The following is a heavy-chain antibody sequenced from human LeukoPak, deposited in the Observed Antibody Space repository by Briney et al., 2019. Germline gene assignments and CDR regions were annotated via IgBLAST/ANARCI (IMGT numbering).Heavy chain of an antibody. CDR1: GGSISSSSYY. J-gene: IGHJ5*02. CDR3: ARRTVVVPAANWFDP. Sequence: PSETLSLTCTVSGGSISSSSYYWGWIRQPPGKGLEWIGSIYYSGSTYYNPSLKSRVTISVDTSKSQFSLKLSSVTAADTAVYYCARRTVVVPAANWFDPWGQGTLVTVSS. CDR2: IYYSGST. V-gene: IGHV4-39*01. D-gene: IGHD2-2*01.